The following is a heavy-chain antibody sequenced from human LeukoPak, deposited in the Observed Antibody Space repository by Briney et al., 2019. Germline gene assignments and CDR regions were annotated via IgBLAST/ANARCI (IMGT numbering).Heavy chain of an antibody. CDR2: INPNSGGT. J-gene: IGHJ2*01. Sequence: ASVKVSCKASGYTFTGYYMHWVRQAPGQGLEWMGWINPNSGGTNYAQKFQGRVTMTRDTSISTAYMELSRLRSDDTAVYYCAREGLPYSSGWYDRYFDLWGRGTLVTVSS. D-gene: IGHD6-19*01. V-gene: IGHV1-2*02. CDR3: AREGLPYSSGWYDRYFDL. CDR1: GYTFTGYY.